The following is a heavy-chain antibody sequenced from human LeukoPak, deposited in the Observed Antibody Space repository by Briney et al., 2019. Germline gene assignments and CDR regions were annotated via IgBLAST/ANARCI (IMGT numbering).Heavy chain of an antibody. CDR3: AKDYARWLQHDAFDI. Sequence: GRSLRLSCAASGITFSSYGMHWVRQAPGKGLEGVAVISYDGSNKHYADSVKRRFTISRDNSKNTLYLQMNSLRGEDTAVYYCAKDYARWLQHDAFDIWSQGTMVTVSS. D-gene: IGHD5-24*01. V-gene: IGHV3-30*18. CDR2: ISYDGSNK. J-gene: IGHJ3*02. CDR1: GITFSSYG.